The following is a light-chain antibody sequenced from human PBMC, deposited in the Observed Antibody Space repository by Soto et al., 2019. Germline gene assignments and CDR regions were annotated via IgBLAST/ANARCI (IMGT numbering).Light chain of an antibody. J-gene: IGKJ2*01. Sequence: DIQMTQSPSTLSASVGDRVTITCRASQSISSYLAWYQQKPGKAPKLLIYDASSLDSGVPSRFSGSGSGTEFTLTISSLQPDDFATYYCQQYNNYYTFGQGTKLEIK. CDR1: QSISSY. CDR3: QQYNNYYT. CDR2: DAS. V-gene: IGKV1-5*01.